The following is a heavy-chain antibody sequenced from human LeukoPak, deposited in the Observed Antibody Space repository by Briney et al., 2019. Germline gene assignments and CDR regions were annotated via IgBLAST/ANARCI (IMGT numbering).Heavy chain of an antibody. CDR3: ANIPTYYYSSGSSY. J-gene: IGHJ4*02. CDR1: GFTFSSYG. V-gene: IGHV3-30*19. Sequence: GGSLRLSCAASGFTFSSYGMHWVRQAPGKGLEWVAVISYDGTIKSYADSAKGRFTISRDNSKNTLYLQMDSLRAEDTAVYYCANIPTYYYSSGSSYWGQGTLVTVSS. CDR2: ISYDGTIK. D-gene: IGHD3-10*01.